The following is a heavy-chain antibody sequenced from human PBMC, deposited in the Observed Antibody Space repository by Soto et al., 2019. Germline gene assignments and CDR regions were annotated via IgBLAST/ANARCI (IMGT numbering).Heavy chain of an antibody. D-gene: IGHD2-15*01. CDR1: GFTFSTYS. CDR2: INTDSHYI. J-gene: IGHJ4*02. Sequence: EVQLVASGGGLVKPGDSLRLSCAASGFTFSTYSMHWVRQHPGKGLEWVSSINTDSHYIYYADSVKGRFTISRDNAEHSLYLQINNVGAADTAIYSCAINVAGANSPFEYWGLGTLVTVSS. CDR3: AINVAGANSPFEY. V-gene: IGHV3-21*01.